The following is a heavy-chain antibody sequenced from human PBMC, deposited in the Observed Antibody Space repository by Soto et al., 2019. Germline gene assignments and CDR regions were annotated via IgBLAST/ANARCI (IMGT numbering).Heavy chain of an antibody. J-gene: IGHJ3*02. CDR1: GGSFSSNA. D-gene: IGHD1-26*01. CDR3: ASRERVAAIEI. CDR2: IIPILGSA. V-gene: IGHV1-69*01. Sequence: QVQLVQSGAEVKKPGSSVKVSCKASGGSFSSNAISWVRQAPGQGFEWMGRIIPILGSANYARKFQDRLTITAEGSTTTTYMELNSLRSEDAAVYYCASRERVAAIEIWGQGTLVTVSS.